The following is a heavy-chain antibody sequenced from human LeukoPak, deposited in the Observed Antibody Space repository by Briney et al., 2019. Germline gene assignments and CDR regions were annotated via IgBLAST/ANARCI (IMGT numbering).Heavy chain of an antibody. Sequence: PGRSLRLSCAASGFSFSNYGMHWVRQAPGKGLEWGAVISYDGSYRNSADSLKGRFTISRDNFKNTMHLQMNSLRPEDTAVYYCARDQLPGELYGGEEPEHWGQGTLVTVSS. D-gene: IGHD7-27*01. V-gene: IGHV3-30*03. J-gene: IGHJ1*01. CDR3: ARDQLPGELYGGEEPEH. CDR2: ISYDGSYR. CDR1: GFSFSNYG.